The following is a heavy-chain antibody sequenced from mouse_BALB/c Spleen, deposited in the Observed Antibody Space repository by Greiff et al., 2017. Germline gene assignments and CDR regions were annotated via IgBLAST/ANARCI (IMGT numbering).Heavy chain of an antibody. CDR1: GYTFTSYY. D-gene: IGHD1-1*01. V-gene: IGHV1S56*01. CDR2: IYPGNVNT. J-gene: IGHJ2*01. CDR3: ARYYGSSYGFDY. Sequence: VQLQQSGPELVKPGASVRISCKASGYTFTSYYIHWVKQRPGQGLEWIGWIYPGNVNTKYNEKFKGKATLTADKSSSTAYMQLSSLTSEDSAVYFCARYYGSSYGFDYWGQGTTLTVSS.